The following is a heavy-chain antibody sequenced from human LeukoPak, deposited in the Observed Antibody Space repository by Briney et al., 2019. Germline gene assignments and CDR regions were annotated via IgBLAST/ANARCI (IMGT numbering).Heavy chain of an antibody. CDR1: GGSFSGYY. V-gene: IGHV4-34*01. Sequence: PSETLSLTCAVYGGSFSGYYWSWIRQPPGKGLEWIGEINHSGSTNYNPSLKSRVTISVDTSKNQFSLKLSSVTAADTAVYYCARHRYYYDSSGYDSDAFDIWGQGTMVTVSS. J-gene: IGHJ3*02. CDR2: INHSGST. D-gene: IGHD3-22*01. CDR3: ARHRYYYDSSGYDSDAFDI.